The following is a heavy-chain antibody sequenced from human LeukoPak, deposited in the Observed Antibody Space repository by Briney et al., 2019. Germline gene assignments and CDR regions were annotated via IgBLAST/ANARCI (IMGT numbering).Heavy chain of an antibody. CDR1: GGSIISYY. D-gene: IGHD3-10*01. CDR2: IYHSGST. CDR3: ARPYGSPRGFYYFDY. V-gene: IGHV4-59*08. J-gene: IGHJ4*02. Sequence: KSSETLSLTCTVSGGSIISYYWSWIRQPPGKGLEWIGYIYHSGSTNYNPSLKSRATISVDTSKNQFSLKLSSVTAADTAVYYCARPYGSPRGFYYFDYWGQGTLVTVSS.